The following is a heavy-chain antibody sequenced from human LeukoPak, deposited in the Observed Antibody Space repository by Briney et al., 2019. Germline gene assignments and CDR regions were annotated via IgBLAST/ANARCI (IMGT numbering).Heavy chain of an antibody. J-gene: IGHJ4*02. CDR1: GFTFSSYA. V-gene: IGHV3-30-3*01. CDR2: ISYDGSNK. Sequence: GGSLRLSCAASGFTFSSYAMHWVRQAPGKGLEWVAVISYDGSNKYYADSVKGRFTISRDNSKNTLYLQMNSLRAEDTAVYYCARASSYVGYWGQGTLVTVSS. CDR3: ARASSYVGY.